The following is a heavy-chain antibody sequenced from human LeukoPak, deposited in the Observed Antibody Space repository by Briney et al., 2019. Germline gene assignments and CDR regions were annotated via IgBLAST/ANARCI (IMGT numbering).Heavy chain of an antibody. D-gene: IGHD2-21*02. CDR2: ISSSGSTI. V-gene: IGHV3-11*01. J-gene: IGHJ5*02. CDR1: GFTFSNYW. CDR3: ARDPIYCGGDCYSFGNWFDP. Sequence: GGSLRLSCAASGFTFSNYWMHWVRQAPGKGLEWVSYISSSGSTIYYADSVKGRFTISRDNAKNSLYLQMNSLRAEDTAVYYCARDPIYCGGDCYSFGNWFDPWGQGTLVTVSS.